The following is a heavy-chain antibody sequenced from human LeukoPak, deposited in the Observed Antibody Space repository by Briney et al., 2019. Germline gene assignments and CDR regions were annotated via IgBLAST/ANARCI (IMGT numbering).Heavy chain of an antibody. CDR3: ANDYDILTGHGRGAFDI. D-gene: IGHD3-9*01. J-gene: IGHJ3*02. Sequence: PGRSLRLSCAASGFTFSSYGMHWVRQAPGKGLEWVAVISYDGSNKYYADSVKGRFTISRDNSKNTLYLQMNSLRAEDTAVYYCANDYDILTGHGRGAFDIWGQGTMVTVSS. CDR2: ISYDGSNK. V-gene: IGHV3-30*18. CDR1: GFTFSSYG.